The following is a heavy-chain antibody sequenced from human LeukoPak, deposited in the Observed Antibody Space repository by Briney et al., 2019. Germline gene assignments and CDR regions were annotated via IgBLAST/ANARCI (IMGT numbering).Heavy chain of an antibody. CDR3: AREGLLHFDY. Sequence: ASVKVSCKASGYTFTSYYMHWVRQAPGQGLEWMGIINPSGGSTSYARKFQGRVTMTRDTSTSTVYMELSGLRSEDTAVYYCAREGLLHFDYWGQGTLVTVSS. CDR1: GYTFTSYY. V-gene: IGHV1-46*01. CDR2: INPSGGST. D-gene: IGHD3-22*01. J-gene: IGHJ4*02.